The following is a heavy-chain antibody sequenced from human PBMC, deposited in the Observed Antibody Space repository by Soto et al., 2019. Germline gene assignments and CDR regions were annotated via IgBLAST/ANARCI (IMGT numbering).Heavy chain of an antibody. CDR3: ARRRNYCSGGRCYFIDP. J-gene: IGHJ5*02. CDR1: GGSFSGYY. CDR2: INHSGST. Sequence: SETLSLTCAVYGGSFSGYYWSWIRQPPGKGLEWIGEINHSGSTDYNPSLKSRVTISVDTSKNQFSLKLSSVTAADTAVYYCARRRNYCSGGRCYFIDPWGQGTLVT. D-gene: IGHD2-15*01. V-gene: IGHV4-34*01.